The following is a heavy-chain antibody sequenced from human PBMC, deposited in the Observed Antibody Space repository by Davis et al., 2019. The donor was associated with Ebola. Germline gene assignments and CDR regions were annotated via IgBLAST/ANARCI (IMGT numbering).Heavy chain of an antibody. CDR2: IRYDGSNK. V-gene: IGHV3-30*02. D-gene: IGHD3/OR15-3a*01. CDR3: ASGDGRGRSYDMDV. J-gene: IGHJ6*02. Sequence: GESLKISCAASGFTFSSYGMHWVRQAPGKGLEWVAFIRYDGSNKFYADSVKGRFTISRDNSKNTLYLQMNSLRDEDTALYYCASGDGRGRSYDMDVWGQGTTATVSS. CDR1: GFTFSSYG.